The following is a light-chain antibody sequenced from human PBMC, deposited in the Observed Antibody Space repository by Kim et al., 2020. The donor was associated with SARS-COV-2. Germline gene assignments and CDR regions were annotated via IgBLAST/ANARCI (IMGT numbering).Light chain of an antibody. CDR3: QAWDSSTAV. CDR2: KDS. V-gene: IGLV3-1*01. CDR1: KLGDNY. J-gene: IGLJ3*02. Sequence: SYELTQPPSVSVSPGQTASITCSGDKLGDNYACWYQQKPGQSPVLVIYKDSKRPSGIPERFSGSNSGNTATLTISGTQAMDEADYYCQAWDSSTAVFGGGTQLTVL.